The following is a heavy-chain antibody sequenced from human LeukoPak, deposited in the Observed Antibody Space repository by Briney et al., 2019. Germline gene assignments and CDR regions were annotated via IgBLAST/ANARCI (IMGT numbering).Heavy chain of an antibody. CDR3: ARDAQRGFDYSNSLEY. V-gene: IGHV3-33*01. CDR1: GFIFSHYG. D-gene: IGHD4-11*01. Sequence: PGRSVRLSRAASGFIFSHYGMHWVRQAPGKGLKWVAVIWSDGTNRFYGDSVKGRFTISRDNSQNTVFLQMNSLRVEDTAIYYCARDAQRGFDYSNSLEYWGHGTLVTVSS. J-gene: IGHJ4*01. CDR2: IWSDGTNR.